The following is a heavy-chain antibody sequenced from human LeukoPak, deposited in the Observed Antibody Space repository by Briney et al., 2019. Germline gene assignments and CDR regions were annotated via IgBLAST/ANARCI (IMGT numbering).Heavy chain of an antibody. V-gene: IGHV3-9*01. D-gene: IGHD6-13*01. Sequence: GRSLRLPCAASGFTFDDYAMHWVRQAPGKGLEWVSGISWNSGSIGYADSVKGRFTISRDNAKNSLYLQMNSLRAEDTALYYCAKDRSSSWYDHFDYWGQGTLVTVSS. J-gene: IGHJ4*02. CDR1: GFTFDDYA. CDR3: AKDRSSSWYDHFDY. CDR2: ISWNSGSI.